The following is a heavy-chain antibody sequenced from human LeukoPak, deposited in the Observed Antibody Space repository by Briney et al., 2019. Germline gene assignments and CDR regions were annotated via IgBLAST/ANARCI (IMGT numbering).Heavy chain of an antibody. J-gene: IGHJ4*02. Sequence: PGGSLRLSCAASGFSVSNNYMSWVRQAPGKGLEWVSVIYDGGGTYYADSVKGRFTISRDNFKNTVCLQMNSLRAEDTAVYYCARAFQYGSGSHPYSLWGQGTLVTVSS. D-gene: IGHD3-10*01. CDR2: IYDGGGT. CDR3: ARAFQYGSGSHPYSL. V-gene: IGHV3-66*01. CDR1: GFSVSNNY.